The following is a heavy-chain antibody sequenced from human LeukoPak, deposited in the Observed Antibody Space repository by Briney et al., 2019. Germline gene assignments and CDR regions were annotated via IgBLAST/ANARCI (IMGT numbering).Heavy chain of an antibody. Sequence: GGSLRLSCAASGFTFCSCSMNWVRQAPGKGLEWVSAISSDSSYIYYADSVRGRFTISRDNAKNSLYLQMNSLRAEDTAVYYCARIRDFGASYHYFYMDVWGKGTTVTVSS. J-gene: IGHJ6*03. D-gene: IGHD4-17*01. CDR3: ARIRDFGASYHYFYMDV. V-gene: IGHV3-21*01. CDR2: ISSDSSYI. CDR1: GFTFCSCS.